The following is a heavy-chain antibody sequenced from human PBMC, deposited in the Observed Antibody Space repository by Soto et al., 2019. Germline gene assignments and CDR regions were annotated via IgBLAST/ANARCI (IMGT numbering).Heavy chain of an antibody. J-gene: IGHJ4*02. D-gene: IGHD6-13*01. Sequence: GGSLRLSCAASGFTFASYAMSWVRQAPGKGLEWVSGISGSGGNTYNADSVRGRFTISRDNSKNTLYLDMISLRAEDTAVYYCAKGLSIAAAGTFDYWGQGTLVTVSS. CDR3: AKGLSIAAAGTFDY. V-gene: IGHV3-23*01. CDR2: ISGSGGNT. CDR1: GFTFASYA.